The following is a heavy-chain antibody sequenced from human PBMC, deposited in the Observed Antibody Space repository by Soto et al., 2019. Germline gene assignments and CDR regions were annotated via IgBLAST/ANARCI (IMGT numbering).Heavy chain of an antibody. CDR1: GGSISSGGYS. CDR2: IYHSGST. V-gene: IGHV4-30-2*01. J-gene: IGHJ4*02. CDR3: ARGLRTMVRGVITAFDY. Sequence: SETLSLTCAVSGGSISSGGYSWSWIRQPPGKGLEWIGYIYHSGSTYYNPSLKSRVTISVDRSKNQFSLKLSSVTAADTAVYYCARGLRTMVRGVITAFDYWGQGTLVTVS. D-gene: IGHD3-10*01.